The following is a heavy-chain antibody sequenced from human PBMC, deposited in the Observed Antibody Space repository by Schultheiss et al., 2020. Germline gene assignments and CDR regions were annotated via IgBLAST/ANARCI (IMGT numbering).Heavy chain of an antibody. Sequence: SQNLSLTCTVSTYSISSSNWWGWIRQPPGKGLEWIGYIYYSGSIYYNPSLKSRVTMSIDMSNNQFSLNLTSVTAADTAMYFCASSSGYDHLWGRGTLVTVSS. CDR2: IYYSGSI. D-gene: IGHD5-12*01. J-gene: IGHJ5*02. CDR1: TYSISSSNW. CDR3: ASSSGYDHL. V-gene: IGHV4-28*02.